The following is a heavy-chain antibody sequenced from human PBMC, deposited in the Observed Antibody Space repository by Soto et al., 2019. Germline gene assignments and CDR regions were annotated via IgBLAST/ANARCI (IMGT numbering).Heavy chain of an antibody. CDR2: IYQSGTA. D-gene: IGHD2-15*01. Sequence: SETLSLTCAVSASSIRSHYYWGWIRQPPGKGLEWIGSIYQSGTAYYNPSLKSRVTISVGTSKNEFSLNVNSVTAADTAVYYCARVTGSEGYFDYWGQGTLVTVSS. J-gene: IGHJ4*02. CDR1: ASSIRSHYY. CDR3: ARVTGSEGYFDY. V-gene: IGHV4-38-2*01.